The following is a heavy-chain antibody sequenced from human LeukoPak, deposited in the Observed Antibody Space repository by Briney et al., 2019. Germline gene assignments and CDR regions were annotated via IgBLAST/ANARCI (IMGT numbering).Heavy chain of an antibody. D-gene: IGHD3-10*01. CDR1: GYTFTSYD. Sequence: VASVKVSCKASGYTFTSYDINWVRQATGQGLEWMGWMNPNSGNTGYAQKFQGRVTMTRNTSISTAYMELSSLRSEDTAVYYCARGIRIRRSNYYYYYYMDVWGKGTTVTVSS. J-gene: IGHJ6*03. CDR3: ARGIRIRRSNYYYYYYMDV. V-gene: IGHV1-8*01. CDR2: MNPNSGNT.